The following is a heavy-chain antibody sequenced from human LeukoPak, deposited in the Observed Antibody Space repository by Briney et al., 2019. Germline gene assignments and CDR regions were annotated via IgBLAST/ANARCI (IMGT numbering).Heavy chain of an antibody. D-gene: IGHD5-12*01. Sequence: GGSLRLSCAASGFIFSTHWMSWVRQAPGKGLEWVAVISCDGSNKYYADSVKGRFTISRDNSKNTLYLQMNSLRAEDTAVYYCARDPAPYSGYDAWGQGTLVTVSS. CDR2: ISCDGSNK. J-gene: IGHJ5*02. CDR1: GFIFSTHW. CDR3: ARDPAPYSGYDA. V-gene: IGHV3-30*03.